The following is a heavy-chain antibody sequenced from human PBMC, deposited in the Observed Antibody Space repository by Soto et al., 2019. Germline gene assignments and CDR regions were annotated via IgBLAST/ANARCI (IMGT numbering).Heavy chain of an antibody. CDR1: GGSISSYY. CDR3: ASQAYSYGVNY. D-gene: IGHD5-18*01. Sequence: SETLSLTCTVSGGSISSYYWSWIRQPPGKGLEWIGYIYYSGSTNYNPSLKSRVTISVDTSKNQFSLKLSSVTAADTAVYYCASQAYSYGVNYWGQGTLVTVSS. J-gene: IGHJ4*02. V-gene: IGHV4-59*08. CDR2: IYYSGST.